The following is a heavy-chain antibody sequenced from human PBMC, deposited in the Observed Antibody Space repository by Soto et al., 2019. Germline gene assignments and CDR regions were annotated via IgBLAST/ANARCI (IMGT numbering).Heavy chain of an antibody. CDR2: IIPIFGTA. CDR3: ARTMTGTKMIYYSYGMDV. V-gene: IGHV1-69*01. CDR1: GGTFSSYA. J-gene: IGHJ6*02. Sequence: QVQLVQSGAEVKKPGSSVKVSCKASGGTFSSYAISWVRQAPGQGLEWMGGIIPIFGTANYAQKFQGRVTITADESTSTAYMELSSLRSEDTAVYYCARTMTGTKMIYYSYGMDVWGQGTTVTVSS. D-gene: IGHD1-1*01.